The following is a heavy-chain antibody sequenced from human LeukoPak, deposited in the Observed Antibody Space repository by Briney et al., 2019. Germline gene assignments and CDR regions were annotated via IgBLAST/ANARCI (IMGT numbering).Heavy chain of an antibody. CDR1: GFGFNEYA. Sequence: PGGSLRLSCAAAGFGFNEYAMHWVRQAPGKGLEWVAVIWRDGSNKYYADPVRGRVTVSIDNPKNTLNLQMDSVRVEDTAVYYCARHGSGRKYFDPLDYWGQGTLVTVSS. V-gene: IGHV3-33*08. J-gene: IGHJ4*02. CDR3: ARHGSGRKYFDPLDY. CDR2: IWRDGSNK. D-gene: IGHD1-26*01.